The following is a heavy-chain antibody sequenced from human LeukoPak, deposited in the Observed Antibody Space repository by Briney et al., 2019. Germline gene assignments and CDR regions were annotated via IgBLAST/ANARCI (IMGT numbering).Heavy chain of an antibody. J-gene: IGHJ6*02. CDR1: GYTLTELS. V-gene: IGHV1-69*13. D-gene: IGHD2-2*01. CDR2: IIPIFGTP. Sequence: ASVKVSCKVSGYTLTELSMHWVRQAPGQGLEWMGGIIPIFGTPNYAQKFQGRVTITADESTRTVYMELSNLRSEDTAVFFCAKTHSDQPESFYYYGLDVWGQGTTVTVSS. CDR3: AKTHSDQPESFYYYGLDV.